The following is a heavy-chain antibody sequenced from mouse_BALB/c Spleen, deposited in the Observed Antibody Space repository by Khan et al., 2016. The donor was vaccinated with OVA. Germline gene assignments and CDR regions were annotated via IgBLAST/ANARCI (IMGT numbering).Heavy chain of an antibody. V-gene: IGHV3-2*02. D-gene: IGHD1-1*01. CDR1: GYSITSDYA. CDR3: ARSRPISTVLVTDFDF. CDR2: IKYSGST. J-gene: IGHJ2*01. Sequence: EVQLQESGPGLVKPSQSLSLTCTVTGYSITSDYAWNWIRQFPGNKLEWMGYIKYSGSTSYNPSLKSRISISRDTSQNPFFLQLHSVTTRDTATNYCARSRPISTVLVTDFDFWGQGTTLTVSS.